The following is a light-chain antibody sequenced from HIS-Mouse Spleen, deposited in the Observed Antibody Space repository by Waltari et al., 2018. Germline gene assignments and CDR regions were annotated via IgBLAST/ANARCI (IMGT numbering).Light chain of an antibody. CDR1: ALPKNY. Sequence: SYELTQPPSVSVSPGQTARITCSGDALPKNYAYWYQPNSGQAPVLVIYEDSKRPSGIPERFSGSSSGTMATLTISGAQVEDEADYYCYSTDSSGNHRVFGGGTKLTVL. J-gene: IGLJ2*01. CDR2: EDS. V-gene: IGLV3-10*01. CDR3: YSTDSSGNHRV.